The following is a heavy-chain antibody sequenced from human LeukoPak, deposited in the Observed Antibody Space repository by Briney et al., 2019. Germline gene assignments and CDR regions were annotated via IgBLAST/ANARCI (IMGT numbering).Heavy chain of an antibody. Sequence: ASVKVSCKASGYTFIGYYIHWVREAPGQGLEWMGWISPNSHGTNYAQKFQGRVTMTRDTSISTAYMELNRLGSADTAVYYCGRAILGGGSGDFDYWGQGTLVTVSS. CDR2: ISPNSHGT. D-gene: IGHD3-10*01. V-gene: IGHV1-2*02. J-gene: IGHJ4*02. CDR3: GRAILGGGSGDFDY. CDR1: GYTFIGYY.